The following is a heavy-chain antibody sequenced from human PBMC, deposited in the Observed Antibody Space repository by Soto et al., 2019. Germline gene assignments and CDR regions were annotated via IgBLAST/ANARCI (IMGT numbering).Heavy chain of an antibody. CDR2: ISGSGSTI. J-gene: IGHJ4*02. CDR3: ARDGGYSGSYSHFDY. Sequence: GGSLRLSCAASGFTFSSYSMNWVRQAPGKGLEWVSYISGSGSTIYYADSMKGRFTISRDNAKNSLYLQMNSLRDDDTAVYYCARDGGYSGSYSHFDYWGQGTLVTV. D-gene: IGHD1-26*01. V-gene: IGHV3-48*02. CDR1: GFTFSSYS.